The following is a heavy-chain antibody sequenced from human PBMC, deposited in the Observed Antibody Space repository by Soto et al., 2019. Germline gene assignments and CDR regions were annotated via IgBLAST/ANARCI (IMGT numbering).Heavy chain of an antibody. CDR1: GFTFSSYS. J-gene: IGHJ4*02. D-gene: IGHD3-10*02. CDR2: VSGGGSVS. Sequence: GGSLRPSCAASGFTFSSYSMSWVRQAPGKGLELVSVVSGGGSVSFHADSVRGRFSISRDNSRNTLYLQMNSLRAEDTALYYCAKDRLTVRSPFDSWGQGTLVTVSS. CDR3: AKDRLTVRSPFDS. V-gene: IGHV3-23*01.